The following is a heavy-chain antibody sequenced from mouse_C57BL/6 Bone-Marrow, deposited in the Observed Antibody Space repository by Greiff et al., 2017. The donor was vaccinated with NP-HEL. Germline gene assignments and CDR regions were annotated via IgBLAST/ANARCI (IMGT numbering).Heavy chain of an antibody. D-gene: IGHD1-1*01. J-gene: IGHJ2*01. V-gene: IGHV5-17*01. CDR2: ISSGSSTI. Sequence: EVKVVESGGGLVKPGGSLKLSCAASGFTFSDYGMHWVRQAPEKGLEWVAYISSGSSTIYYADTVKGRFTISRDNAKNTLFLQMTSLRSEDTAMYYCATLYYPYYFDDWGQGTTLTVAS. CDR3: ATLYYPYYFDD. CDR1: GFTFSDYG.